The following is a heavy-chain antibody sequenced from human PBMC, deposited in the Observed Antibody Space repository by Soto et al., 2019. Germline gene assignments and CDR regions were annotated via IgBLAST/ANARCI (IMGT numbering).Heavy chain of an antibody. CDR2: ISSSSRTI. Sequence: EVQLVESGGGLIQPGGSLRLSCEASGFSFSDYGMNWVRRAPGKRLEWISYISSSSRTIYYAASVEGSSTISRDNVRNSVHLQMNSLRGENTGVYYCARTRMEWALYFDNWGLGTLVTVSS. CDR1: GFSFSDYG. J-gene: IGHJ4*02. V-gene: IGHV3-48*01. D-gene: IGHD3-3*01. CDR3: ARTRMEWALYFDN.